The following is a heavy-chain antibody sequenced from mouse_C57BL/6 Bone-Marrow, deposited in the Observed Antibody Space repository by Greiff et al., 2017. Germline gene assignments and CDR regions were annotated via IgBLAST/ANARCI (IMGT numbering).Heavy chain of an antibody. CDR1: GYTFTSYG. CDR3: ARDDYDWFAY. CDR2: IYPRSGNT. Sequence: VKLKESGAELARPGASVKLSCKASGYTFTSYGISWVKQRTGQGLEWIGEIYPRSGNTYYNEKFKGKATLTADKSSSTAYMELRSLTSEDSAVYFCARDDYDWFAYWGQGTLVTVSA. J-gene: IGHJ3*01. V-gene: IGHV1-81*01. D-gene: IGHD2-4*01.